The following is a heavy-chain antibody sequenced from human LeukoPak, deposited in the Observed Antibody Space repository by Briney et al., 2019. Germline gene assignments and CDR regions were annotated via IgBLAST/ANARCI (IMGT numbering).Heavy chain of an antibody. CDR1: GFTFSSYA. Sequence: GGSLRLSCAASGFTFSSYAMHWVRQAPGEGLEWVAVISYDGSNKYYADSVKGRFTLSRDNSKNTLYLQMNSLKTEDTAVYYCARDWYHAFDFWGQGTMVTVSS. D-gene: IGHD6-13*01. CDR2: ISYDGSNK. J-gene: IGHJ3*01. V-gene: IGHV3-30-3*01. CDR3: ARDWYHAFDF.